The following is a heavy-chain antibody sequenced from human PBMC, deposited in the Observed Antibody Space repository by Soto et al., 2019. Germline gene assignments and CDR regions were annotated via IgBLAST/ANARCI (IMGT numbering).Heavy chain of an antibody. CDR1: GGSISSGGYS. J-gene: IGHJ6*02. Sequence: QLQLQESGSGLVKPSQTLSLTCAVSGGSISSGGYSWSWIRQPPGKALEWIGYIYHSGSTYYNPSLKGRITISVDRSKTHFSMKLSSVTAADTAVYYCAREGGIRGGYSYGYHATGGYYYYGMDVWGQGTTVTVSS. CDR2: IYHSGST. CDR3: AREGGIRGGYSYGYHATGGYYYYGMDV. V-gene: IGHV4-30-2*01. D-gene: IGHD5-18*01.